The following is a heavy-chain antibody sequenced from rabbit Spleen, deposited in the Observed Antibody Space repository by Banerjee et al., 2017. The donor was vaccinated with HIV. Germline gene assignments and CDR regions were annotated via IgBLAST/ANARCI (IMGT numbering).Heavy chain of an antibody. V-gene: IGHV1S45*01. CDR3: ARGYTNYGVYAYDL. CDR1: GFSFSGGYH. J-gene: IGHJ4*01. D-gene: IGHD6-1*01. Sequence: QEQLVESGGGLVQPEGSLALTCTASGFSFSGGYHMCWVRQAPGKGLEWIACIATSSGTTWYASWANGRFTISKTSSTTLTLQMTSLTVADTATYFCARGYTNYGVYAYDLWGPGTLVTVS. CDR2: IATSSGTT.